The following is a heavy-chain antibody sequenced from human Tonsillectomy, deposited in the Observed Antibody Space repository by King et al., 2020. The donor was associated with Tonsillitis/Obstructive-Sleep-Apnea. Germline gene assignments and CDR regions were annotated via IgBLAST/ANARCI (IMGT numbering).Heavy chain of an antibody. CDR1: GYTFTSYD. D-gene: IGHD3-3*01. J-gene: IGHJ5*02. CDR3: AREGTNYDFWSGPRGIAP. CDR2: MNPNSGNT. Sequence: VQLVESGAEVKKPGASVKVSCKASGYTFTSYDINWVRQATGQGLEWMGWMNPNSGNTGYAQKFQGRVTMTRNTSISTAYMELSSLRSEDTAVYYCAREGTNYDFWSGPRGIAPWGQGTLVTVSS. V-gene: IGHV1-8*01.